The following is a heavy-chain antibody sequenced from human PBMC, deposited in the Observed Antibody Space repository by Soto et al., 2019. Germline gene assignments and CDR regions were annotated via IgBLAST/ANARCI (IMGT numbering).Heavy chain of an antibody. V-gene: IGHV4-34*01. D-gene: IGHD5-12*01. Sequence: SETLSLTCAVYGESFSGHFWSWIRQSPGTGLEWIGEINDSGSTNKNPSLTSRVSISKDTSKNQVVLTMTNMDPVDTATYYCARISVGGYPDYWGQGTLVTVSS. CDR3: ARISVGGYPDY. J-gene: IGHJ4*02. CDR1: GESFSGHF. CDR2: INDSGST.